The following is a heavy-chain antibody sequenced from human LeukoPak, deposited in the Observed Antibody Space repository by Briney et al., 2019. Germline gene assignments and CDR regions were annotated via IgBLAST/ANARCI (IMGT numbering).Heavy chain of an antibody. CDR2: IKQDGSEK. V-gene: IGHV3-7*01. J-gene: IGHJ4*02. Sequence: GGSQRLSCAAPGFTFSSYAMSWIRQAPGKGLEWVANIKQDGSEKYYVDSVKGRFTISRDNAKNSLYLQMNSLRAEDTAVYYCARDGYYDSSGPDDYWGQGTLVTVSS. CDR1: GFTFSSYA. D-gene: IGHD3-22*01. CDR3: ARDGYYDSSGPDDY.